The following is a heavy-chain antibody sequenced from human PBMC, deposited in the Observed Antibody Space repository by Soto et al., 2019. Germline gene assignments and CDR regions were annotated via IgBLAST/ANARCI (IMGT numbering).Heavy chain of an antibody. V-gene: IGHV4-34*01. CDR2: IKDDGST. D-gene: IGHD5-12*01. Sequence: QVQLQQWGAGLLKPSETLSLTCAVNGGSLSGYYWSWIRQPPGKGLEWIGEIKDDGSTNYSPSLRGRVTISADTSKNQFSLRLKSVTAADTAVYFCARGQEGIVATHWDQGTLVTVSS. CDR3: ARGQEGIVATH. CDR1: GGSLSGYY. J-gene: IGHJ4*02.